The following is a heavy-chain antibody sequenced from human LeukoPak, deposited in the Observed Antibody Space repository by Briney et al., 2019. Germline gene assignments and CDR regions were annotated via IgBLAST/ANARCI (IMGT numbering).Heavy chain of an antibody. D-gene: IGHD3-22*01. Sequence: GGSLRLSCAASGFTVSSNYMSWVRQAPGKGLEWVLFIHSGGSTYYADSVKGRFTISRHNSKNTLYLQMNGLRAEDTAVYYCASSYYYDSSGYYFPWYFDLWGRGTLVTVSS. V-gene: IGHV3-53*04. CDR2: IHSGGST. CDR1: GFTVSSNY. J-gene: IGHJ2*01. CDR3: ASSYYYDSSGYYFPWYFDL.